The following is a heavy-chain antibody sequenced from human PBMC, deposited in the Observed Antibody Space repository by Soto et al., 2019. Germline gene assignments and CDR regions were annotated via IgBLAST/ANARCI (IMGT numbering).Heavy chain of an antibody. CDR1: GGSVSSGSYY. Sequence: SETLSLTCTVSGGSVSSGSYYWSWIRQPPGKGLEWIGYIYYSGSTNYNPSLKSRVTISVDTSKNQFSLKLSSVAAADTAVYYCAREIVGVTNWFDPWGQGTLVTVSS. CDR2: IYYSGST. D-gene: IGHD1-26*01. CDR3: AREIVGVTNWFDP. V-gene: IGHV4-61*01. J-gene: IGHJ5*02.